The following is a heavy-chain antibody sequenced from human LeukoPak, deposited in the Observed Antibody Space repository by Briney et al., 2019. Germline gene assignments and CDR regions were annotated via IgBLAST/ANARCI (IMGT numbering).Heavy chain of an antibody. J-gene: IGHJ4*02. Sequence: ASVKVSCKASGYTFTGYYMHWVRQAPGQGLEWMGIINPSGGSTSYAQKFQGRVTMTRDMSTSTVYMELSSLRSEDTAVYYCARVRDLGDYFDYWGQGTLVTVSS. CDR1: GYTFTGYY. V-gene: IGHV1-46*01. CDR3: ARVRDLGDYFDY. CDR2: INPSGGST.